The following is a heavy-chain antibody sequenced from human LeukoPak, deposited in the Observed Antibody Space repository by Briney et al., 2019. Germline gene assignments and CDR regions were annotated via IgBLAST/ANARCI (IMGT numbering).Heavy chain of an antibody. CDR1: GFTFNSYL. J-gene: IGHJ2*01. CDR3: TRDSGADRRYFDL. D-gene: IGHD7-27*01. V-gene: IGHV3-74*01. Sequence: GGSLRLSCAASGFTFNSYLMSWVRQAPGKGLVWVSRIDGDGATTSYEDSVKGRFTISRDNANNMVYLEMNSLRVEDTAVYYCTRDSGADRRYFDLWGRGTLVTVSS. CDR2: IDGDGATT.